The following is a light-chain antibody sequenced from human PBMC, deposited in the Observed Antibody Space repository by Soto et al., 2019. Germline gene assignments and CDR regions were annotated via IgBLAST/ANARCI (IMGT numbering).Light chain of an antibody. CDR3: QQYESFFPLT. V-gene: IGKV1-5*03. CDR2: KAS. J-gene: IGKJ4*01. Sequence: DIQMTQSPSTLSASVGDRVTITCRASQNINSWLAWYQQKPGKAPKLLIYKASNLESGVPSRFSGSGSGTDFPLTISSLQTDDFATYHCQQYESFFPLTFGGGTKVDIK. CDR1: QNINSW.